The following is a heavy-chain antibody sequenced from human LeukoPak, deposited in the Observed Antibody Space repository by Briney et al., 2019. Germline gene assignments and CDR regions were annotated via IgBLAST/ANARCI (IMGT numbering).Heavy chain of an antibody. CDR3: ARQSIAAAGTEAFDI. CDR2: IYPGDSDT. D-gene: IGHD6-13*01. J-gene: IGHJ3*02. CDR1: GYSFTSYW. Sequence: GESLQISCKGSGYSFTSYWIGWVRQMPGKGLEWMGIIYPGDSDTRYSPSFQGQVTISADKSISTAYLQWSSLKASDTAMYYCARQSIAAAGTEAFDIWGQGTMVTVSS. V-gene: IGHV5-51*01.